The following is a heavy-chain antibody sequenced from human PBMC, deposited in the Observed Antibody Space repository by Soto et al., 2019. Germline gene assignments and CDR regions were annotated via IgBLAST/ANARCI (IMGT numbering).Heavy chain of an antibody. V-gene: IGHV1-18*01. D-gene: IGHD4-17*01. J-gene: IGHJ6*03. Sequence: QVQLVQSGAEVKQPGASVKVSCKASGYTFTNYGFTWVRQAPGQGLEWLGWISTYNGNTKYAQKVQGRLTMTTDTSTSTANMELTSLRSDDTALYYCGGTTVTASYYYMDVWGKGSTVTVSS. CDR2: ISTYNGNT. CDR1: GYTFTNYG. CDR3: GGTTVTASYYYMDV.